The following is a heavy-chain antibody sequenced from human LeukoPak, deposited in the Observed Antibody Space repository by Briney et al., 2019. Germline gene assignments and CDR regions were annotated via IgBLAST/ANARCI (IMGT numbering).Heavy chain of an antibody. D-gene: IGHD2-15*01. J-gene: IGHJ5*02. V-gene: IGHV4-39*01. CDR3: ASQICSGGSCYSSRFDP. CDR2: IYYSGST. Sequence: SETLSHTCTVSGGSVSSSSYYWGWIRQPPGKGLEWIGSIYYSGSTYYNPSLKSRVTISVDTSKNQFSLKLSSVTAADTAVYYCASQICSGGSCYSSRFDPWGQGTLVTVSS. CDR1: GGSVSSSSYY.